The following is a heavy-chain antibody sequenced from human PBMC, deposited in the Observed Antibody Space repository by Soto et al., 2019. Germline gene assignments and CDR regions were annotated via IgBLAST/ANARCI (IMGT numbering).Heavy chain of an antibody. CDR3: ARGYDFWSGPVGY. CDR2: INSDGSST. D-gene: IGHD3-3*01. V-gene: IGHV3-74*01. Sequence: GGSLRLSCAASGFTFSSYWMHWVRQAPGKGLVWVSCINSDGSSTSYADSVKGRFTISRDNAKNTLYLQMNSMRAEDTAVYYCARGYDFWSGPVGYWGQGTLVTVSS. J-gene: IGHJ4*02. CDR1: GFTFSSYW.